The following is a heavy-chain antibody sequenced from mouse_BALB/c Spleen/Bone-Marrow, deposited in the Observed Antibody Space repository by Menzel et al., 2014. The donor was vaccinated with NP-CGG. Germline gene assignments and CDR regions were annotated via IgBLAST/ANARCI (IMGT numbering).Heavy chain of an antibody. J-gene: IGHJ4*01. D-gene: IGHD2-3*01. CDR3: ARYDGYSDNAMDY. CDR1: GFTFTDYY. Sequence: EVKLVESGGGLVQPGSSLRLSCAPSGFTFTDYYMNWVRQPPGKALEWLGFIRNKANGYNTEFSASVKGRFTISRDNSQSILYLQMNTLRAEDSAAYYCARYDGYSDNAMDYWGQGTSVTVSS. CDR2: IRNKANGYNT. V-gene: IGHV7-3*02.